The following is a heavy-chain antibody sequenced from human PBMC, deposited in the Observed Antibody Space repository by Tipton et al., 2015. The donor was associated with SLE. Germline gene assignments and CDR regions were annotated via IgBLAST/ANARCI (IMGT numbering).Heavy chain of an antibody. Sequence: LSLTCTVSGGSISSYYWSWIRQPPGKGLEWIGYIYYSGSTNYNPSLKSRVTISVDTSKNQFSLKLSSVAAADTAVYYCARVPSAAGKRVFDYWGQGTLVTVSS. V-gene: IGHV4-59*12. CDR3: ARVPSAAGKRVFDY. D-gene: IGHD6-13*01. J-gene: IGHJ4*02. CDR2: IYYSGST. CDR1: GGSISSYY.